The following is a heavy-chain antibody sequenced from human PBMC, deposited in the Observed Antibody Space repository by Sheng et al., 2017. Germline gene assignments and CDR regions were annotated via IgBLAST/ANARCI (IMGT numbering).Heavy chain of an antibody. J-gene: IGHJ4*02. CDR3: ARDRWNDY. V-gene: IGHV3-7*01. Sequence: EVHLVESGGGLVQPGGSLRLSCAASGITFSGYLLNWVRQSPGKGLEWVANIEPDGSDKYYVDSVKGRFTISRDNARNSLYLEMNNLRVEDTAVYFCARDRWNDYWGQGCWSPSP. D-gene: IGHD1-1*01. CDR1: GITFSGYL. CDR2: IEPDGSDK.